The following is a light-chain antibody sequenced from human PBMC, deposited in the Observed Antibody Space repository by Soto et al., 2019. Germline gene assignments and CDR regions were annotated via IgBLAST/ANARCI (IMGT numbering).Light chain of an antibody. CDR3: AAWDDSVSGPV. CDR2: RNN. V-gene: IGLV1-47*01. Sequence: QSVLTQPPSASGTPGQRVTISCSGSTSNIGSNYVYWYQQLPGTASKLLIYRNNQRPSGVPDRFSGSKSGTSASLAISGLRSEDEADYYCAAWDDSVSGPVFGGGTKLTVL. CDR1: TSNIGSNY. J-gene: IGLJ2*01.